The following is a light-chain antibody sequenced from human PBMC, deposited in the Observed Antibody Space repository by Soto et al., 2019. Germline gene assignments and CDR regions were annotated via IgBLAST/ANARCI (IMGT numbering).Light chain of an antibody. J-gene: IGKJ5*01. CDR3: PATEITRIT. CDR2: DAS. CDR1: PGVVRW. V-gene: IGKV1-5*01. Sequence: ESEVTRARSTLSTSVGDRVTITFRASPGVVRWLAWYQQKPGKAPTLLIYDASSLESGVQSRFSGSGAGTEFTLTISSLQPDDFGTYCSPATEITRITMVHAALLEI.